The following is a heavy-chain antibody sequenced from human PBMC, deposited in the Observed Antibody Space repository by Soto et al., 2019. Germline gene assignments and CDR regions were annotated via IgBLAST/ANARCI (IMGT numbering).Heavy chain of an antibody. J-gene: IGHJ6*03. CDR1: GFTVSSNY. CDR2: IYSGGST. CDR3: ARVRVVVAATVGYYYYYMDV. Sequence: GGSLRLSCAASGFTVSSNYMSWVRQAPGKGLEWVSVIYSGGSTYYADSVKGRFTISRHNSKNTLYLQMNSLRAEDTAVYYCARVRVVVAATVGYYYYYMDVWGKGTKVTVSS. D-gene: IGHD2-15*01. V-gene: IGHV3-53*04.